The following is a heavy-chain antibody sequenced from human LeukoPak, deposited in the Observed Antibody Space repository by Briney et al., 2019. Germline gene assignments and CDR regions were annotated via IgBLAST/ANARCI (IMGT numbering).Heavy chain of an antibody. CDR3: AGGYRYYFDY. CDR1: GFTFSSYA. J-gene: IGHJ4*02. CDR2: ISGSGGST. Sequence: GGSLPVSRAASGFTFSSYAMSWVRQAPGKGLEWVSAISGSGGSTYYADSVKGRFTISRDNSKNTLYLQMNSLRAEDTAVYYCAGGYRYYFDYWGQGAMLTTAS. D-gene: IGHD5-18*01. V-gene: IGHV3-23*01.